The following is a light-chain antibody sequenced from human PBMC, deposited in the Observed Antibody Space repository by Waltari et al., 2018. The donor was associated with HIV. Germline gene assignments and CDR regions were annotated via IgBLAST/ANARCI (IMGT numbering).Light chain of an antibody. CDR2: EVS. V-gene: IGLV2-14*01. CDR1: SSDYNS. Sequence: QSALTQPASVSGSPGQSITISCTGTSSDYNSVSWYPHHPGKAPKVIIYEVSNRPSGVSKLFSGSKSGYTASLTISGLPAEDEADYFCTSYISSSTPVFGGGTKVTVL. CDR3: TSYISSSTPV. J-gene: IGLJ3*02.